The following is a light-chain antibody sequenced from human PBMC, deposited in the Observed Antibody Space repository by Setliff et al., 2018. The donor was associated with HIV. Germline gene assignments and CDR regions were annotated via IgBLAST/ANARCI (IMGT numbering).Light chain of an antibody. Sequence: QSALTQPASVSGSPGQSITLSCTGTSSDVGSYNLVSWYQHHPGKAPKLMIYEVSKRPSGVSNRFSGSKSGNTASLTISGLQAEDEADYYCCSYAGSSTYVFGTGTQLTVL. CDR2: EVS. CDR1: SSDVGSYNL. J-gene: IGLJ1*01. V-gene: IGLV2-23*02. CDR3: CSYAGSSTYV.